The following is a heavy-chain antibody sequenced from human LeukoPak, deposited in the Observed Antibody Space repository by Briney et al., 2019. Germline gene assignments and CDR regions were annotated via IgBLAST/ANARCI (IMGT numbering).Heavy chain of an antibody. J-gene: IGHJ5*02. CDR3: AREVTMIVVVITTGAWFDP. V-gene: IGHV1-69*04. CDR2: IIPIFGIA. D-gene: IGHD3-22*01. CDR1: GGTFGSYA. Sequence: ASVKVSCKASGGTFGSYAISWVRQAPGQGLEWMGRIIPIFGIANYAQKFQGRVTITADKSTSTAYMELSSLRSEDTAVYYCAREVTMIVVVITTGAWFDPWGQGTLVTVSS.